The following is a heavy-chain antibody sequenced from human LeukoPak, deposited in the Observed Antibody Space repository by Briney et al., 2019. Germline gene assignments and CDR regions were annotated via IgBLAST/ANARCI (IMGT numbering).Heavy chain of an antibody. J-gene: IGHJ1*01. Sequence: ASVKVSCKASGYTFTDYHMHWVRQAPGQGLECMGRINPNSGGTNYAQKFQGRVTMTRDTSISTAYMELSRLRSDDTAVYYCAREVGGTTLDFQHWGQGTLVTVSS. CDR1: GYTFTDYH. CDR3: AREVGGTTLDFQH. CDR2: INPNSGGT. V-gene: IGHV1-2*06. D-gene: IGHD1-26*01.